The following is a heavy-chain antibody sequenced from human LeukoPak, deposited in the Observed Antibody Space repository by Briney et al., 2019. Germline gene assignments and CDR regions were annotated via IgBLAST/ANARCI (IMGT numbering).Heavy chain of an antibody. CDR1: GYRFTSYW. CDR2: INPGDSDT. Sequence: GESLQISCKGSGYRFTSYWIGWVRQMPGKGLEWMGIINPGDSDTRYSPSFQGQVTISADKSISTTYLQWSILKASDSAIYYCARQGSTVTMDYWGQGTLVTVSS. CDR3: ARQGSTVTMDY. D-gene: IGHD4-17*01. V-gene: IGHV5-51*01. J-gene: IGHJ4*02.